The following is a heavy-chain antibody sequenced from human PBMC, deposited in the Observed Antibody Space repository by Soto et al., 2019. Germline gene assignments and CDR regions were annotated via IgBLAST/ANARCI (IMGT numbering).Heavy chain of an antibody. V-gene: IGHV3-23*01. CDR1: GFTFSSYA. J-gene: IGHJ4*02. D-gene: IGHD6-13*01. CDR3: AKRQISSSLGSLFDY. CDR2: ISGSGGST. Sequence: GGSLRLSCAASGFTFSSYAMSWVRQAPGKGLEWVSAISGSGGSTYYADSVKGRFTISRDNSKNTLYLQMNSLRAEDTAVYYCAKRQISSSLGSLFDYWGQGTLVTVSS.